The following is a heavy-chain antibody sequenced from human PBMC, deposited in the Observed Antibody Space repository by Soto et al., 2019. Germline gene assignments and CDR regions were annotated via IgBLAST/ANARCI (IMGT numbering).Heavy chain of an antibody. J-gene: IGHJ4*02. D-gene: IGHD3-10*01. V-gene: IGHV3-30-3*01. CDR2: TLHDGNNK. CDR3: ARDDEGGSYCDLGY. CDR1: GFTFSNYI. Sequence: QVQLVESGGGVVQPGRSLRLSCAASGFTFSNYIMHWVRQAPGKGLEWVAITLHDGNNKYYADPVKGRFTISRDNSKNTLYLQMNSLRTEDTAIYYCARDDEGGSYCDLGYWGQGTLVTVSS.